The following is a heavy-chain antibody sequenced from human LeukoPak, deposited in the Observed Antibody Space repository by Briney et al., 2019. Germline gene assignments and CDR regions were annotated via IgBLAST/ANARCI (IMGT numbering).Heavy chain of an antibody. CDR3: AKGRLDYGDYYVDD. D-gene: IGHD2-21*02. CDR1: GFTFSNYG. CDR2: ISGSGGTT. J-gene: IGHJ4*02. V-gene: IGHV3-23*01. Sequence: GGSLRLSCAASGFTFSNYGMSWVRQAPGRGLEWVSVISGSGGTTYYADSVKGRFTISRDNSKNTLYLQMNSLRAEDTSLYYCAKGRLDYGDYYVDDWGQGTLVTVSS.